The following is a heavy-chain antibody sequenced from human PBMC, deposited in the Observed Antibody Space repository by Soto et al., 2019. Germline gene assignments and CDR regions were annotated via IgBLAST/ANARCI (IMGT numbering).Heavy chain of an antibody. CDR3: ARRGYDYVWGSYPEGYFDY. CDR1: GCSISSYY. J-gene: IGHJ4*02. Sequence: SETLSLTCTVSGCSISSYYWSWIRQPPGKGLEWIGYIYYSGSTNYNPSLKSRVTISVDTSKNQFSLKLSSVTAADTAVYYCARRGYDYVWGSYPEGYFDYWGQGTLVTVS. V-gene: IGHV4-59*01. CDR2: IYYSGST. D-gene: IGHD3-16*02.